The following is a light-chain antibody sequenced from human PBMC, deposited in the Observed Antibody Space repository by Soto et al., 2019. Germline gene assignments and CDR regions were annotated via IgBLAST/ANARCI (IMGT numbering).Light chain of an antibody. CDR3: SSYTRSSTRV. CDR2: EVS. V-gene: IGLV2-14*03. Sequence: QSVMTQPASVSGSPGESITISCTGTSSDVGAYDYVSWYQQHPDKAPKLIIYEVSHRPSGVSNRFSGSKSVNTATLTFSGLQAEDEADYYCSSYTRSSTRVFGTGTKVTVL. CDR1: SSDVGAYDY. J-gene: IGLJ1*01.